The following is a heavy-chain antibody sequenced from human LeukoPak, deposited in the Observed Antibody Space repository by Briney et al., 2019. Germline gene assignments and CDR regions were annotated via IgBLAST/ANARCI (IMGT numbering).Heavy chain of an antibody. CDR2: IGTRGTTM. CDR3: ARGRGSS. D-gene: IGHD2-21*01. J-gene: IGHJ5*02. CDR1: GFTFTSYV. Sequence: GGSLRLSCAASGFTFTSYVMNWVRQPLGKGLEWISYIGTRGTTMYYADSVKGRFTISRDNAKNSLYLQMNSLRDEDTAIYYCARGRGSSWGQGTLVTVSS. V-gene: IGHV3-48*02.